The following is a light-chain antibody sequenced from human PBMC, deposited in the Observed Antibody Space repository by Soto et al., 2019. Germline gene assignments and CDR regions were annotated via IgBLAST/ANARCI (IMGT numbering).Light chain of an antibody. CDR2: WAS. J-gene: IGKJ4*01. CDR3: QQYYTLPLT. Sequence: EIVLTQSPATLSLSPGERATLSCRASQSVSSYLAWYQQKPGQAPRLLLSWASARESGVPERFSGSWSGTLFTLSISSLQAEDVAVYYCQQYYTLPLTFGGGTKVDIK. CDR1: QSVSSY. V-gene: IGKV3-11*01.